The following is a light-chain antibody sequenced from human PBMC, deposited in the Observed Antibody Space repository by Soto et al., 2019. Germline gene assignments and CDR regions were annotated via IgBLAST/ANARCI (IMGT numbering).Light chain of an antibody. CDR1: SSDVGSYNL. CDR2: EVS. Sequence: QSALTQPASVSGSPGQSITISCTGTSSDVGSYNLVSWYQRHPGKAPKLMIYEVSERPSGVSNRFSGSKSGNTASLTISGLQAEDEADYYCCSYAGSSTPFVFGTGTKLTVL. J-gene: IGLJ1*01. CDR3: CSYAGSSTPFV. V-gene: IGLV2-23*02.